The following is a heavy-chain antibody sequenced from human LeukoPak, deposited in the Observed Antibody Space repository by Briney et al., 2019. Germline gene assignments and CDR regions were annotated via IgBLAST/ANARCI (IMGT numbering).Heavy chain of an antibody. Sequence: GGSLRLSFAASGFTFSSYAMHWVRQAPGKGLEWVAVISYDGSNKYYADSVKGRFTISRDNSKNTLYLQMNSLRAEDTAVYYCARDLYYYGSGSYFFYYWGQGTLVTVSS. D-gene: IGHD3-10*01. V-gene: IGHV3-30-3*01. J-gene: IGHJ4*02. CDR3: ARDLYYYGSGSYFFYY. CDR1: GFTFSSYA. CDR2: ISYDGSNK.